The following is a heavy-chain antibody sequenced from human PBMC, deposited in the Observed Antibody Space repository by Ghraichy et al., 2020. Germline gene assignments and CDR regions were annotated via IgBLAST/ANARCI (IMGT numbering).Heavy chain of an antibody. D-gene: IGHD4-11*01. CDR1: GFTVSSNY. J-gene: IGHJ4*02. Sequence: GGSLRLSCAASGFTVSSNYMSRVRQAPGKGLEWVSVIYSGGRTYYADSVKGRFTISRDNSKNTLYLQMNSLRAEDTAVYYCASVSFYSNYYFDYWGQGTLVTVSS. CDR2: IYSGGRT. V-gene: IGHV3-66*01. CDR3: ASVSFYSNYYFDY.